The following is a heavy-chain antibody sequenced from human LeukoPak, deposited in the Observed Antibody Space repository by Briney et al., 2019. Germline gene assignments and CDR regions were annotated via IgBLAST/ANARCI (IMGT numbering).Heavy chain of an antibody. Sequence: GGSLRLSCAASGFTLSSYSMNWVRQAPGKGLEWVSSISSSSSYIYYADSVKGRFTVSRDNAQNSLYLQMSSLRAEDTAVYYCARGHQNYGSGSYYPDFDYWGQGTLVTVSS. CDR1: GFTLSSYS. CDR2: ISSSSSYI. CDR3: ARGHQNYGSGSYYPDFDY. V-gene: IGHV3-21*01. J-gene: IGHJ4*02. D-gene: IGHD3-10*01.